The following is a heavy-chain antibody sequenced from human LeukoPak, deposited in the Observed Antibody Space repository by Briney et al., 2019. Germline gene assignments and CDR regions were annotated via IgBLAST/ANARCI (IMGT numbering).Heavy chain of an antibody. CDR3: GKGGPGGGGYFDD. CDR2: ISGSGGST. Sequence: PGGSLRLSCAASGFTFSSYAMSWVRQAPGKGLEWVSAISGSGGSTYYADSVKGRFTISRDNSKNTLYLRMNSLRADDTAVYYCGKGGPGGGGYFDDWGQGTLVTVSS. D-gene: IGHD3-10*01. J-gene: IGHJ4*02. CDR1: GFTFSSYA. V-gene: IGHV3-23*01.